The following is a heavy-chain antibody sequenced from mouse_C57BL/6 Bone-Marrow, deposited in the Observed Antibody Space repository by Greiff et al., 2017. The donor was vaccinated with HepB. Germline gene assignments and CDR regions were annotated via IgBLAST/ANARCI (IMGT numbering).Heavy chain of an antibody. Sequence: VQLQQPGAELVKPGASVKLSCKASGYTFTSYWMQWVKQRPGQGLEWIGEIDPSDSYTNYNQKFKGKATLTVDTSSSTAYMQLSSLTSEDSAVYYCARRGSWGFAYWGQGTLVTVSA. CDR3: ARRGSWGFAY. J-gene: IGHJ3*01. CDR1: GYTFTSYW. CDR2: IDPSDSYT. V-gene: IGHV1-50*01. D-gene: IGHD6-1*01.